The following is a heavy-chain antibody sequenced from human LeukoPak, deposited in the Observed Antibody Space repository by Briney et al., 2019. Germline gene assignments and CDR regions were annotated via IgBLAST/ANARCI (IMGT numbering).Heavy chain of an antibody. V-gene: IGHV4-34*01. Sequence: SETLSLTCTVSGGSISSYYWSWIRQPPGKGLEWIGEINHSGSTNYNPSLRSRVTVSVHTSKNQLSLKLSSVTAADTAVYYCARQWLVSPLFDYWGQGTLVTVSS. CDR3: ARQWLVSPLFDY. CDR1: GGSISSYY. D-gene: IGHD6-19*01. CDR2: INHSGST. J-gene: IGHJ4*02.